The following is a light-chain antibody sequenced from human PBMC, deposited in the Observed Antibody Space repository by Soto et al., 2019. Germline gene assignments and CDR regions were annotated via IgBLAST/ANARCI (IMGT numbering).Light chain of an antibody. CDR3: QQRSNWPPSIT. CDR2: DAS. V-gene: IGKV3-11*01. J-gene: IGKJ5*01. Sequence: EIVLTQSPVTLSLSPGQGAALSCRASQSISNYLAWYQQKPGQAPRLLIYDASNRATGTPARFSGSGSGTDFTLTISSLEPEDFAVYYCQQRSNWPPSITCGQGTRREIK. CDR1: QSISNY.